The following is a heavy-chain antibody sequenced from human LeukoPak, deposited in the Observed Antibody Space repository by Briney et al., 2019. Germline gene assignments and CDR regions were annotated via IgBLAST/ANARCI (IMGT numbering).Heavy chain of an antibody. V-gene: IGHV4-30-4*01. CDR3: ARESRDGYSIFDY. J-gene: IGHJ4*02. CDR2: IYYSGST. CDR1: DGSISSGDYY. D-gene: IGHD5-24*01. Sequence: SETLSLTCTVSDGSISSGDYYWSWIRQPPGKGLVWIGYIYYSGSTYYNPSLKSRVTISVDTSKNQFSLKLSSVTAADTAVYYCARESRDGYSIFDYWGQGTLVTVSS.